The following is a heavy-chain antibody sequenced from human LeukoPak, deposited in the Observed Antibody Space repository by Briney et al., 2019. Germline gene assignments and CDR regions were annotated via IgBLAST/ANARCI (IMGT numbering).Heavy chain of an antibody. Sequence: GGSLRLSCAASGFTFSNYAMHWVRQAPGKGLKWVAVISYDGSNKYYADSVKGRFTISRDNSKNTLYLQMNSLRAEDTAVYYCVSSGIDPWGQGTLVTVSS. CDR2: ISYDGSNK. CDR3: VSSGIDP. CDR1: GFTFSNYA. D-gene: IGHD3-10*02. V-gene: IGHV3-30-3*01. J-gene: IGHJ5*02.